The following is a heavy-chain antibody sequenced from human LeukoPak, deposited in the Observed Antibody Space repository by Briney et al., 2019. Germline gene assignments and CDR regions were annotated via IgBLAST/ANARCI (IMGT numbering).Heavy chain of an antibody. V-gene: IGHV1-46*01. D-gene: IGHD3-10*02. CDR2: INPSGGST. CDR3: ARDYLLGSGSYPGDYFDY. Sequence: GASVKVSCKASGYTFTSYYMHWVRQAPGQGLEWMGIINPSGGSTSYSQKFQGRVTMTRDTSTSTVYMELSSLRSEDTAVYYCARDYLLGSGSYPGDYFDYWGQGTLVTVSS. CDR1: GYTFTSYY. J-gene: IGHJ4*02.